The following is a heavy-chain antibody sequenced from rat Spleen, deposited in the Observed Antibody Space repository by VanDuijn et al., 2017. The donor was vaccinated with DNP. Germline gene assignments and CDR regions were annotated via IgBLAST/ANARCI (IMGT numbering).Heavy chain of an antibody. Sequence: EVQVVESGGGLVQPGRSMTVSCAASGFTFSNSDMAWVRQAPTKGLEWVASISYDGGSTYYRDSVKGRFTSSRDNAKSSLYLQMDSLRSEDTATYYCKTAGLGEYFDYWGQGVMVTVSS. V-gene: IGHV5-20*01. CDR2: ISYDGGST. CDR3: KTAGLGEYFDY. D-gene: IGHD4-1*01. J-gene: IGHJ2*01. CDR1: GFTFSNSD.